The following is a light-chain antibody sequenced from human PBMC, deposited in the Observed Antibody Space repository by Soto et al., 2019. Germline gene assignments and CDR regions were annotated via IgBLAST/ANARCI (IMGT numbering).Light chain of an antibody. Sequence: QSVLTQPPSASGTPGQRVTISCSGSSSNIGSNYVYWYQQLPGTAPKLLIYRNNQRPSGVPDRSSGSKSGTSASLAISGLRSEDEADYYCAAWDDSLSGQVVFGGGTKLTVL. CDR2: RNN. V-gene: IGLV1-47*01. CDR3: AAWDDSLSGQVV. J-gene: IGLJ2*01. CDR1: SSNIGSNY.